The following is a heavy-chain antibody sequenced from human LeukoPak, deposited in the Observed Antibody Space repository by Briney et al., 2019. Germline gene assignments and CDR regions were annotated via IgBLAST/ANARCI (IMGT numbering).Heavy chain of an antibody. CDR1: GGSTSSYY. J-gene: IGHJ5*02. D-gene: IGHD6-13*01. V-gene: IGHV4-4*09. CDR3: ARRLRYSSSWEDWFDP. CDR2: IYSSGST. Sequence: SETLSLTCTVSGGSTSSYYWSWIRQPPGKGLEWIGYIYSSGSTNYNPSLKSRVTISVDTSKNQFSLKLSSVTAADTAVYYCARRLRYSSSWEDWFDPWGQGTLVTVSS.